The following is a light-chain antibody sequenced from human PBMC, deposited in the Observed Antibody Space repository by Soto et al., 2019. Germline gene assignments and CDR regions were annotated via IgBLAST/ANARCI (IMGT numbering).Light chain of an antibody. CDR1: NSDVGGYNS. V-gene: IGLV2-8*01. CDR2: DVS. CDR3: SSFADRSILV. J-gene: IGLJ2*01. Sequence: QSALTQPPSAPGSPGQSVTISCTGTNSDVGGYNSVSWYQQYPGKAPQVMIYDVSKRPSGVPDRFSGSKSGNTASLTVSGLQAEDEADYYCSSFADRSILVFGGGTKVTVL.